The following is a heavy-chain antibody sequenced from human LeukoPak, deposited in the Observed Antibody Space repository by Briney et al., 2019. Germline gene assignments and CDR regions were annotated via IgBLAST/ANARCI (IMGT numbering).Heavy chain of an antibody. CDR1: GYTFTSYY. CDR3: ARDENLGLRSSDRLDY. Sequence: ASVKVSCKASGYTFTSYYMHWVRQAPGQGLEWMGIINPSGGSTSYAQKFQGRVTMTRDTSTSTVYMELSSLRSEDTAVYYCARDENLGLRSSDRLDYWGQGTLVTVSS. CDR2: INPSGGST. J-gene: IGHJ4*02. D-gene: IGHD6-6*01. V-gene: IGHV1-46*01.